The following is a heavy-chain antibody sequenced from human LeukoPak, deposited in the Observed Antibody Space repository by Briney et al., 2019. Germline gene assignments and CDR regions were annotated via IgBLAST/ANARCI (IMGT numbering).Heavy chain of an antibody. Sequence: SETLSLTCAVYGGSFSGYYWSWIRQPPGKGLEWIGEINHSGSTNYNPSLKSRVTISVDTSKNQFSLKLSSVTAADTAVYYCARGFFGGVVDYWGQGTLVTVSS. CDR1: GGSFSGYY. CDR3: ARGFFGGVVDY. CDR2: INHSGST. J-gene: IGHJ4*02. V-gene: IGHV4-34*01. D-gene: IGHD3-10*01.